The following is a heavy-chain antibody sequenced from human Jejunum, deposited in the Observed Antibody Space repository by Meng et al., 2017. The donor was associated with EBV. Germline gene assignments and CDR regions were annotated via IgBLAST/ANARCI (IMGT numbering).Heavy chain of an antibody. V-gene: IGHV1-18*01. D-gene: IGHD2-15*01. Sequence: QVQPVQSGAEVKEPGASVKVSCKASGYTFTNYGVSWVRQAPGQGLEWMGWISAYNGNTDYAQKLQGRVTMTTDTPTSTAYMELRSLRSDDTAVYYCTILSHCDGGICYSYDYWGQGTLVTVSS. CDR1: GYTFTNYG. CDR3: TILSHCDGGICYSYDY. CDR2: ISAYNGNT. J-gene: IGHJ4*02.